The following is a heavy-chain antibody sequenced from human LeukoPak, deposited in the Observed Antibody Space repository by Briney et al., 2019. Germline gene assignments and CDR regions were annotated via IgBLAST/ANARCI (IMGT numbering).Heavy chain of an antibody. D-gene: IGHD6-13*01. CDR1: GYTLTELS. CDR3: ATSGPSPTAGTRYFQH. V-gene: IGHV1-24*01. CDR2: FDPEDGET. Sequence: ASVKVSCKVSGYTLTELSMHWVRQAPGKGLEWMGGFDPEDGETIYAQKFQGRVTMTEDTSTDTAYVELSSLRSEDTAVYYCATSGPSPTAGTRYFQHWGQGTLVTVSS. J-gene: IGHJ1*01.